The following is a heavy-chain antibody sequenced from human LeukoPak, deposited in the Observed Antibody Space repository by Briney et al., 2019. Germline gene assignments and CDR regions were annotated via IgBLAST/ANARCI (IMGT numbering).Heavy chain of an antibody. CDR3: AREDYYGSGIYYTHLDY. CDR2: INHSGST. V-gene: IGHV4-34*01. D-gene: IGHD3-10*01. CDR1: GGSFSGYY. Sequence: SETLSLTCAVYGGSFSGYYWSWIRQPPGKGLEWIGEINHSGSTNYNPSLKSRVSMSVDTSKNQFSLRLSSVTAADTAVYYCAREDYYGSGIYYTHLDYWGQGTLVTVSS. J-gene: IGHJ4*02.